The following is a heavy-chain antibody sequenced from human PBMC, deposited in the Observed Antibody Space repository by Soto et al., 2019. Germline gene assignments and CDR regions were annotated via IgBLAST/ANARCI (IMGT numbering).Heavy chain of an antibody. D-gene: IGHD6-19*01. V-gene: IGHV4-59*01. CDR2: IYYSGTT. Sequence: QVQLQESGPGLVKPSETLSLTCTVSGGSISSYYWSWIRQPPGKGLEWIGYIYYSGTTHYNPSLKSRVTISVDTSKNQFSLKLSSVTAADTAVYYCARDRGGSRGSGWHWVGYYYGMDVWGQGTTVTVSS. J-gene: IGHJ6*02. CDR3: ARDRGGSRGSGWHWVGYYYGMDV. CDR1: GGSISSYY.